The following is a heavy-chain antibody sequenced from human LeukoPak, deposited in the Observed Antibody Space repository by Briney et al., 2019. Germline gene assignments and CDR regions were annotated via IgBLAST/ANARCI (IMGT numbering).Heavy chain of an antibody. D-gene: IGHD3-3*01. Sequence: PSETLSLTCTVSGGSISSYYWSWIRQPPGKGLEWIGYIYYSGSSTYNPSLKSRLTISVDTSKIQCSLKLSSVTAADTAVYYCASVLQTIFGVVTLYFDPWGQGTLVTVSS. CDR2: IYYSGSS. CDR1: GGSISSYY. V-gene: IGHV4-59*01. CDR3: ASVLQTIFGVVTLYFDP. J-gene: IGHJ5*02.